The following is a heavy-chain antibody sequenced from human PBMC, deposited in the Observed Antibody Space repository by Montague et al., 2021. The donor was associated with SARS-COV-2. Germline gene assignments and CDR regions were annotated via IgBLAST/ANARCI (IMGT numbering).Heavy chain of an antibody. Sequence: PPLVKPTQTLTLTCTFSGFSLTTRGMCVTWIRQPPGKALEWLAVVDWDDDKYNTSSLETRLAISKDTSRNQVVLTMTNMDPMDTGTYYCARIHGGTSGSFDYWGQGTLVTVSS. CDR2: VDWDDDK. J-gene: IGHJ4*02. V-gene: IGHV2-70*01. CDR1: GFSLTTRGMC. CDR3: ARIHGGTSGSFDY. D-gene: IGHD3-10*01.